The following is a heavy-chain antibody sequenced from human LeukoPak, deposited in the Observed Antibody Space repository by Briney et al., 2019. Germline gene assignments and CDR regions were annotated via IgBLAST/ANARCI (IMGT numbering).Heavy chain of an antibody. J-gene: IGHJ4*02. CDR2: ISGSGGST. V-gene: IGHV3-23*01. CDR1: GFTFSSYA. CDR3: AWDPHTSSGQDY. Sequence: HPGGSLRLSCAASGFTFSSYAMSWVRQAPGKGLEWVSAISGSGGSTYYADSVKGRFTISRDNSKNTLYLQMNSLRAEDTAVYYCAWDPHTSSGQDYWGQGTLVTVSS. D-gene: IGHD3-22*01.